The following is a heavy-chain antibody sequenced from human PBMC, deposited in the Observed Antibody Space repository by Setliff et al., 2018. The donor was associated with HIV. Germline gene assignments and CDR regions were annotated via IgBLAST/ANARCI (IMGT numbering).Heavy chain of an antibody. CDR2: IYTSGST. D-gene: IGHD6-25*01. Sequence: SETLSLTCTVSGGSISSGSYYWSWIRQPAGKGLEWIGHIYTSGSTNYNPSLKSRVTISVDTSKNQFSLKLSSVTAADTAVYYCARDRGIAALSYYYYYMDVWG. V-gene: IGHV4-61*09. J-gene: IGHJ6*03. CDR1: GGSISSGSYY. CDR3: ARDRGIAALSYYYYYMDV.